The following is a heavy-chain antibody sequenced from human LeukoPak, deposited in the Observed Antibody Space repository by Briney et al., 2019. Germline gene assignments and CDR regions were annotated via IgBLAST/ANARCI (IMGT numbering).Heavy chain of an antibody. CDR1: GSTFSSSA. Sequence: GSLRLSCAASGSTFSSSAMSWIRQPPGKGLEWIGDIYYSGSIKYNPSLKSRVTMSVDTSKNQFSLKLSSVTAADTAIYYCARENPSGYYNRPIDYWGQGTLVTVSS. CDR3: ARENPSGYYNRPIDY. CDR2: IYYSGSI. V-gene: IGHV4-59*01. D-gene: IGHD3-22*01. J-gene: IGHJ4*02.